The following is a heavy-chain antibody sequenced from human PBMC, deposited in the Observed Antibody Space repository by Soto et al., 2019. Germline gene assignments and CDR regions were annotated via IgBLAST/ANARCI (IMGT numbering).Heavy chain of an antibody. CDR3: ARDAGSESYLAY. J-gene: IGHJ4*02. D-gene: IGHD1-26*01. Sequence: HVQLVQSGGEVKKPGASVKVSCKPSGYTFTNYVISWVRQAPGQGLEYMVWISPFNGHTKYAQKFQGRVTLTTETSTSTAYMELRSLINDDTAVYYCARDAGSESYLAYWGQGTLVSVSS. CDR1: GYTFTNYV. V-gene: IGHV1-18*01. CDR2: ISPFNGHT.